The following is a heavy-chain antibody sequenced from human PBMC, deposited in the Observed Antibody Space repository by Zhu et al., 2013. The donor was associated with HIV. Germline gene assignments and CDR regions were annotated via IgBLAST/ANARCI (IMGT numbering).Heavy chain of an antibody. CDR1: GGTFSSYA. Sequence: QVQLVQSGAEVKKPGSSVKVSCKASGGTFSSYAISWVRQAPGQGLEWMGGIIPIFGTANYAQKFQGRVTITADESTSTAYMELSSLRSEDTAVYYCARDRLGLDRVGRGMDVWGPRGPRSPVSS. CDR2: IIPIFGTA. V-gene: IGHV1-69*01. J-gene: IGHJ6*01. D-gene: IGHD3-22*01. CDR3: ARDRLGLDRVGRGMDV.